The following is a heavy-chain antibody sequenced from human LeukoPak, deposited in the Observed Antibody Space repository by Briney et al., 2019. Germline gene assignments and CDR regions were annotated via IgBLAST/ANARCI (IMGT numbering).Heavy chain of an antibody. J-gene: IGHJ3*02. CDR2: ISAYNGNT. Sequence: ASVKVSCTASGYTFTGYGISWVRQAPGQGLEWMGWISAYNGNTNYAQKLQGRVTMTTDTSTSTAYMELRSLRSDDTAVYYCASTLPANAFDIWGQGTMVTVSS. CDR3: ASTLPANAFDI. V-gene: IGHV1-18*01. CDR1: GYTFTGYG.